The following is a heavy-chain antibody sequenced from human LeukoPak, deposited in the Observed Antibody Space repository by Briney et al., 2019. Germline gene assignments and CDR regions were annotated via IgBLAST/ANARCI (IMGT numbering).Heavy chain of an antibody. Sequence: PGGSLRLSCAASGFTYSNYWMSWVRQAPGKGLEWVANIKQDGSEKYFVDSVKGRFTISRDNTKNSLYLQMNSLRVEDTAVYYCARDFWWSSDYWGQGTLVTVSS. V-gene: IGHV3-7*05. CDR1: GFTYSNYW. CDR2: IKQDGSEK. D-gene: IGHD2-15*01. J-gene: IGHJ4*02. CDR3: ARDFWWSSDY.